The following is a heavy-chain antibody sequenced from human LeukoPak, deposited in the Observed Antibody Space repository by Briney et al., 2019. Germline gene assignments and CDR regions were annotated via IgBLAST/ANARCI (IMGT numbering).Heavy chain of an antibody. D-gene: IGHD2-15*01. CDR1: GGSISSYY. CDR2: IYYSGST. V-gene: IGHV4-59*01. Sequence: PSETLSLTCTVSGGSISSYYWSWIRQPPGKGLEWIGYIYYSGSTSYNPSLKSRVTISLDTSKNQFSLKLSSVAAADTAVYYCARGPRVYCSGGSCYYLDYWGQGTLVTVSS. J-gene: IGHJ4*02. CDR3: ARGPRVYCSGGSCYYLDY.